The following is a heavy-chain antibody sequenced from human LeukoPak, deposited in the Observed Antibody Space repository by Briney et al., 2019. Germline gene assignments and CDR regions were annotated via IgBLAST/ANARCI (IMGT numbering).Heavy chain of an antibody. V-gene: IGHV3-21*01. D-gene: IGHD6-6*01. CDR3: AREGGWYSSSSVYFDY. CDR2: ISSSSSYI. Sequence: GSLRLSCAASGFTFSSYSMNWVRQAPGKGLEWVSSISSSSSYIYYADSVKGRFTISRDNAKNSLYLQMNSLRAEDTAVYYCAREGGWYSSSSVYFDYWGQGTLVTVSS. CDR1: GFTFSSYS. J-gene: IGHJ4*02.